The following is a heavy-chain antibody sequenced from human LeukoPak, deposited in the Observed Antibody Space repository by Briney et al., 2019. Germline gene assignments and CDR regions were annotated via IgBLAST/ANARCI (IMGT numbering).Heavy chain of an antibody. D-gene: IGHD6-13*01. J-gene: IGHJ4*02. CDR1: GYTFTGYY. Sequence: ASVKVFCKASGYTFTGYYIHWVRQAPGQGLEWMGWINPNSGDTNYAQKFQGRVTLTRDTSISTIYMELSGLRSDDTAVYYCARGLRTSSWYYWGQGTLVTVSS. CDR2: INPNSGDT. CDR3: ARGLRTSSWYY. V-gene: IGHV1-2*02.